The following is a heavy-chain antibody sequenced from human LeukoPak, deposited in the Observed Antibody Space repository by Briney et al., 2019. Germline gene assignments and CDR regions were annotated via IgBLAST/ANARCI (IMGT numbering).Heavy chain of an antibody. Sequence: SETLSLTCTVSGGSISSGSYYWSWTRQPAGKGLEWIGRIYTSGSTNYNPSLKSRVTISVDTSKNQFSLKLSSVTAADTAVYYCARCGYDILTGYIWFDPWGQGTLVTVSS. J-gene: IGHJ5*02. CDR2: IYTSGST. V-gene: IGHV4-61*02. CDR1: GGSISSGSYY. CDR3: ARCGYDILTGYIWFDP. D-gene: IGHD3-9*01.